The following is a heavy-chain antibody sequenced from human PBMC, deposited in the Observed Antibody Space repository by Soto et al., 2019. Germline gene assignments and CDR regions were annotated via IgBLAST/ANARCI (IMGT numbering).Heavy chain of an antibody. J-gene: IGHJ6*02. CDR2: ISYDGSNK. Sequence: GGSLRLSCAASGLTFSSYAMHWVRQAPGKGLEWVAVISYDGSNKYYADSVKGRFTISRDNSKNTLHLQMNSLRAEDTAVYYCARDLDGGNPLIPIEVPYYYYYGMDVWGHGTTVTVSS. CDR3: ARDLDGGNPLIPIEVPYYYYYGMDV. D-gene: IGHD1-26*01. V-gene: IGHV3-30-3*01. CDR1: GLTFSSYA.